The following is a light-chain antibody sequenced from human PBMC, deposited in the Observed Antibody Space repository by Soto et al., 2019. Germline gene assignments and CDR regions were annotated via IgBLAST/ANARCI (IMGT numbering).Light chain of an antibody. CDR2: GAS. V-gene: IGKV3-15*01. CDR1: ESVGST. Sequence: EIFMTQSPATLSVSPGEQVILSCRASESVGSTLAWYQQKPGQAPRLLIRGASTRATGLSARLSGSGSGTEFTLTLSSLQSEDFAVYYFQQYSTSLTFGGGTSLEIK. J-gene: IGKJ4*02. CDR3: QQYSTSLT.